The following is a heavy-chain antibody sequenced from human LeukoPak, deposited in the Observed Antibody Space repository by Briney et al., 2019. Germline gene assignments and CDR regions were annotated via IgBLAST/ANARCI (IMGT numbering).Heavy chain of an antibody. D-gene: IGHD4/OR15-4a*01. CDR3: ARRPGEYGGNDFDY. CDR2: IYYSGST. J-gene: IGHJ4*02. CDR1: GGSINSRSDY. V-gene: IGHV4-39*01. Sequence: PSETVSLTCSVSGGSINSRSDYWGWIRQPPGKGLEWIGSIYYSGSTHYNPSLKSRVTMSIDTSKNQFSLKLSSVTAADTAVYYCARRPGEYGGNDFDYWGQGTLVTVSS.